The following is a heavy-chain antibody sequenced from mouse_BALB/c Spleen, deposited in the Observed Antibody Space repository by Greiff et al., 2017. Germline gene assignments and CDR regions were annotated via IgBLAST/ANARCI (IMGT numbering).Heavy chain of an antibody. CDR3: AIRQLGLPFAY. Sequence: EVKLEESGPSLVKPSQTLSLTCSVTGDSITSGYWNWIRKFPGHKLEYMGYISYSGSTYYYPSLKSRISITRDTSKNQYYLQLNSVTTEDTATFYCAIRQLGLPFAYWGQGTLVTVSA. CDR1: GDSITSGY. V-gene: IGHV3-8*02. D-gene: IGHD3-2*01. J-gene: IGHJ3*01. CDR2: ISYSGST.